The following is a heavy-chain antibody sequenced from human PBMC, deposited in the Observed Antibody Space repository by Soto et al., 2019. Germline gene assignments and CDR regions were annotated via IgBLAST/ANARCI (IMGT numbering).Heavy chain of an antibody. CDR3: YYYYYGMDV. Sequence: PGGSLRLSWAASGFTFSNYAMSWVRQAPGKGLEWVSAISGSGGSTYYADSVKGRFTISRDNSKNTLYLQMNSLRGRRSSSRLYYYYYYGMDVWGQGTTVTVSS. J-gene: IGHJ6*02. CDR2: ISGSGGST. CDR1: GFTFSNYA. V-gene: IGHV3-23*01. D-gene: IGHD6-13*01.